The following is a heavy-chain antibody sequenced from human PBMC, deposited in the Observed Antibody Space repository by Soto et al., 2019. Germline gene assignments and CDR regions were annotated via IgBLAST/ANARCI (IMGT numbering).Heavy chain of an antibody. V-gene: IGHV1-18*01. CDR1: GYTFTSYG. J-gene: IGHJ3*02. CDR3: ARAHSGVAGRSAFDI. D-gene: IGHD6-19*01. Sequence: ASVKVSCKASGYTFTSYGISWVRQAPGQGLEWMGWISAYNGSTNYAQKLQGRVSMTTDTSTSTAYMELSSLRSDDTAVYYGARAHSGVAGRSAFDIWGQGTMVTVSS. CDR2: ISAYNGST.